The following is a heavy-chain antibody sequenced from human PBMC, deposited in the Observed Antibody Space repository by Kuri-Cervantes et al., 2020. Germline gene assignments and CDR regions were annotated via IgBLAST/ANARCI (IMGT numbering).Heavy chain of an antibody. D-gene: IGHD5-18*01. J-gene: IGHJ6*02. CDR1: GDSISSGGYH. Sequence: LRLSCTVSGDSISSGGYHWSWIRQHPGKGLEWIGYIYYSGSTYYNPSLKSRVTISVDKSKNQFSLKLSSVTAADTAVYYCAKTAVHYYYYGMDVWGQGTTVTVAS. CDR2: IYYSGST. CDR3: AKTAVHYYYYGMDV. V-gene: IGHV4-31*09.